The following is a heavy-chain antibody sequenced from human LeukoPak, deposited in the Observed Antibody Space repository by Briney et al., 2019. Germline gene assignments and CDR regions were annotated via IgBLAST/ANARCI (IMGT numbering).Heavy chain of an antibody. Sequence: GESLQISCKGSGYSFTTYWIGWVRQMPGKGLEWMGMIYPGDSDTRYSPSFQGQITISADKSISTAYLQWSSLKASDTAMYYCARSRDGNADYWGQGTPVTVSS. J-gene: IGHJ4*02. V-gene: IGHV5-51*01. CDR3: ARSRDGNADY. CDR1: GYSFTTYW. CDR2: IYPGDSDT. D-gene: IGHD5-24*01.